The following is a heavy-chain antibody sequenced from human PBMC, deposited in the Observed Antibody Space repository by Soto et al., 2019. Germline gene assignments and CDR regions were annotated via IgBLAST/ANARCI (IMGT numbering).Heavy chain of an antibody. J-gene: IGHJ3*02. CDR2: IWYDGSNK. CDR3: AREYGITMISDSAFGI. CDR1: GFTFSSYG. D-gene: IGHD3-22*01. Sequence: PGGSLRLSCAASGFTFSSYGMHWVRQAPGKGLEWVAVIWYDGSNKYYADSVKGRFTISRDNSKNTLYLQMNSLRAEDTAVYYCAREYGITMISDSAFGIWGQGTMVTVSS. V-gene: IGHV3-33*01.